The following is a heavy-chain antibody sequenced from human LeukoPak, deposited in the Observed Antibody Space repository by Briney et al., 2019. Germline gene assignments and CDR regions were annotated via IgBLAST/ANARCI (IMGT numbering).Heavy chain of an antibody. CDR1: GYTFTGYY. V-gene: IGHV1-2*04. CDR2: INPNSGGT. CDR3: ARGDSTYYYGSGSRYYFDY. J-gene: IGHJ4*02. Sequence: GASVKVSCKASGYTFTGYYMHWVRQAPGQGLEWMGWINPNSGGTNYAQKFQGWVTMTRDTSISTAYVELSRLRSDDTAVYYCARGDSTYYYGSGSRYYFDYWGQGTLVTVSS. D-gene: IGHD3-10*01.